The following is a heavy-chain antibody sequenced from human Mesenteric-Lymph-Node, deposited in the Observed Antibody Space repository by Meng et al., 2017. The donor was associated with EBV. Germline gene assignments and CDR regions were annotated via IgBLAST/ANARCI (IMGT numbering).Heavy chain of an antibody. CDR2: NNHRGNT. Sequence: WGAGMLRSSRARALTWAVYGGHFSEYYWSWIRQPQRNGLELVRENNHRGNTYNHPTPKRRVSLSVHTSKTQFYLKLDSVTAADTAMYYCAGNVGRGGDYWDQGALVTVSS. CDR1: GGHFSEYY. V-gene: IGHV4-34*01. D-gene: IGHD3-10*01. J-gene: IGHJ4*02. CDR3: AGNVGRGGDY.